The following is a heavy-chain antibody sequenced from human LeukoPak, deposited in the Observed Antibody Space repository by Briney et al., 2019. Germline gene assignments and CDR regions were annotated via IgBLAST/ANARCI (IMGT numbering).Heavy chain of an antibody. D-gene: IGHD6-13*01. CDR3: ARGGGISHYYYYMDV. J-gene: IGHJ6*03. V-gene: IGHV4-61*01. CDR2: IYYSGST. Sequence: SETLSLTCTVSGGSISSGSYYWSWIRQPPGKGLECIGYIYYSGSTNYNPSLKSRVTISVDTSKNQFPLRLNSVTAADTAVYYCARGGGISHYYYYMDVWGKGTTVTISS. CDR1: GGSISSGSYY.